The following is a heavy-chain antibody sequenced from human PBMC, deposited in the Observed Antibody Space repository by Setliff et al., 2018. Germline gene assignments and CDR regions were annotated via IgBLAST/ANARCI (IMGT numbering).Heavy chain of an antibody. Sequence: PVASLKISCKAAGYSFTKYWIGWVRQMPGKGLEWMGIIDPADSDTTYSPSFQGQVTISADKSIGTAYLQWSSLKASDTAIYYCARRGWGSSSGDCYSPKGCYYYYMDVWGKGTTVTVSS. J-gene: IGHJ6*03. CDR3: ARRGWGSSSGDCYSPKGCYYYYMDV. V-gene: IGHV5-51*01. CDR2: IDPADSDT. D-gene: IGHD2-21*02. CDR1: GYSFTKYW.